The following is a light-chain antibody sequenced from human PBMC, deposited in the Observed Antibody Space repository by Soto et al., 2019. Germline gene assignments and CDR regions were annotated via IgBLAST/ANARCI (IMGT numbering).Light chain of an antibody. CDR2: EVT. V-gene: IGLV2-14*01. Sequence: QSALTQPASVSGSPGQSIAISCTGSSSDIGIYKYVSWYQQHPGKVPKLIIYEVTNRPSGVSNRFSGSKSGNTASLTISGLQAEDEADYYCQAYDYILTASVFGGGTKLTVL. J-gene: IGLJ3*02. CDR1: SSDIGIYKY. CDR3: QAYDYILTASV.